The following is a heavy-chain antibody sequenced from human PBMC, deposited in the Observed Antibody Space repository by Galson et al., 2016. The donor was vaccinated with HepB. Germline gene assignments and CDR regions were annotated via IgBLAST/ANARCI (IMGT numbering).Heavy chain of an antibody. V-gene: IGHV3-23*01. CDR1: GFTFTNHA. CDR2: ISGRGENI. D-gene: IGHD3-22*01. Sequence: SLRLSCAASGFTFTNHAMSWVRQAPGKGLEWVSTISGRGENIYYADSVKGRFTISRDNSKNTLFLQMNSMAAEDTAVDYCAKGRNYYDKSGYFADWGQGTLVTVSS. J-gene: IGHJ4*02. CDR3: AKGRNYYDKSGYFAD.